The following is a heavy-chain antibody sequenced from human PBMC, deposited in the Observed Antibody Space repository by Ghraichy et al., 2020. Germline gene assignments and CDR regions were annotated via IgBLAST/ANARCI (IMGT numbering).Heavy chain of an antibody. CDR2: INHSGST. CDR3: ARLDYGGKPLYYFDY. Sequence: ETLSLTCAVYGGSFSGYYWSWIRQPPGKGLEWIGEINHSGSTNYNPSLKSRVTISVDTSKNQFSLKLSSVTAADTAVYYCARLDYGGKPLYYFDYWGQGTLVTVSS. D-gene: IGHD4-23*01. J-gene: IGHJ4*02. V-gene: IGHV4-34*01. CDR1: GGSFSGYY.